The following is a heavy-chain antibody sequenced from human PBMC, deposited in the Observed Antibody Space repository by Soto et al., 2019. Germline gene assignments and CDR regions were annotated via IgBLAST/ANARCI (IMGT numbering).Heavy chain of an antibody. CDR1: GYTFTSYG. Sequence: ASVKVSCTASGYTFTSYGISWVRQAPGQGLEWMGWISAYNGNTNYAQELQGRVTMNTDTSPSTDYMEMXSLRSDDTAVYYCARAHRYYYDXXGYYWGQGTLVTVSS. V-gene: IGHV1-18*04. J-gene: IGHJ4*02. CDR3: ARAHRYYYDXXGYY. D-gene: IGHD3-22*01. CDR2: ISAYNGNT.